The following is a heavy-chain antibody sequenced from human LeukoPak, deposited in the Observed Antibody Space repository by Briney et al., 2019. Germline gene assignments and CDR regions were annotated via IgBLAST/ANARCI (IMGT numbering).Heavy chain of an antibody. V-gene: IGHV3-23*01. CDR1: GFTFSNYA. J-gene: IGHJ3*02. CDR2: ISGSGGST. CDR3: ASLYCSSTSCYNRGAFDI. D-gene: IGHD2-2*02. Sequence: GGSLRLSCAASGFTFSNYAMSWVRQAPGKGLEWVSGISGSGGSTYYSDSVKGRFIISRDNSKNTLYLQMNSLRAEDTAVYYCASLYCSSTSCYNRGAFDIWGQGTMVTVSS.